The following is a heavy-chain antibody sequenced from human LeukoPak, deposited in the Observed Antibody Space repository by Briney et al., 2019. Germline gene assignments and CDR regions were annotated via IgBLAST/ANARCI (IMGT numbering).Heavy chain of an antibody. CDR3: AKAQRYYYDSSGYWTFDY. J-gene: IGHJ4*02. Sequence: GGSLRLSCAASGFIFTNYGMHWVRQAPGKGLEWVAFIRYDGSNKYYADSVKGRFTISRDNSKNTLYLQMNSLRAEDTAVYYCAKAQRYYYDSSGYWTFDYWDQGTLVTVSS. CDR2: IRYDGSNK. V-gene: IGHV3-30*02. D-gene: IGHD3-22*01. CDR1: GFIFTNYG.